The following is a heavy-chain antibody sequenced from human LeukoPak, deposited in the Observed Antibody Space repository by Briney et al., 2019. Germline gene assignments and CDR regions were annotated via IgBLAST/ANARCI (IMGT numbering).Heavy chain of an antibody. D-gene: IGHD6-6*01. CDR3: LRSYSSSARPDY. CDR1: GFTFSNYW. CDR2: IKTDGSEK. Sequence: GGSLRLSCEGSGFTFSNYWMGWVRQAPGKGLQWVANIKTDGSEKYYVDSVKGRFSISRDNSKNTLYLQMNSLRVEDTAVYYRLRSYSSSARPDYWGQGTQVTVSS. J-gene: IGHJ4*02. V-gene: IGHV3-7*01.